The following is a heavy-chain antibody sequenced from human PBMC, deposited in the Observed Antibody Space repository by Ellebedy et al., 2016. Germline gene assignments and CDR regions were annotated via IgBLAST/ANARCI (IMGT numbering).Heavy chain of an antibody. CDR2: INSDGSST. D-gene: IGHD2-21*02. J-gene: IGHJ5*02. V-gene: IGHV3-74*01. CDR1: GFTFSSYW. CDR3: ARDRPIRLSRNWCDP. Sequence: GESLKISCAASGFTFSSYWMHWVRQAPGKGLVWVSRINSDGSSTSYADSVKGRFTISRDNSKNTLYLQMNSLRAEDTAVYYCARDRPIRLSRNWCDPWGQGTLVTVSS.